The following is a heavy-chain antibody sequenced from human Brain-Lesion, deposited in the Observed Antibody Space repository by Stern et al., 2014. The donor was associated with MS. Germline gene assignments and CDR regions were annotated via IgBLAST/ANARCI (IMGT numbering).Heavy chain of an antibody. Sequence: EVQLVESGGGLVQPGGSLTISCTAAGFTFGNYWMTWGRQAPGKGLERGANIKEDGTEKNYVDSVKGRFTISRDNARNSLYLQMNSLRVEDTAIYYCARVYNTIYGIVTQRGSGMDVWGQGTTVIVSS. V-gene: IGHV3-7*01. J-gene: IGHJ6*02. CDR3: ARVYNTIYGIVTQRGSGMDV. D-gene: IGHD3-3*01. CDR1: GFTFGNYW. CDR2: IKEDGTEK.